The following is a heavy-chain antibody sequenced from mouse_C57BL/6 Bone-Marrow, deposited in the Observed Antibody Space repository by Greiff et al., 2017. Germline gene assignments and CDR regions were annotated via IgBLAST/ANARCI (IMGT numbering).Heavy chain of an antibody. V-gene: IGHV1-78*01. D-gene: IGHD1-1*01. CDR2: IYPRDGST. Sequence: QVQLQQSDAELVKPGASVKISCKVSGYTFTDHTIHWMKQRPEPGLEWIGYIYPRDGSTKYNEKFKGKATLTADKSSSTAYMQLNSLTSEDSAVYFCANLYYYGSSLDYWGQGTTLTVSS. J-gene: IGHJ2*01. CDR1: GYTFTDHT. CDR3: ANLYYYGSSLDY.